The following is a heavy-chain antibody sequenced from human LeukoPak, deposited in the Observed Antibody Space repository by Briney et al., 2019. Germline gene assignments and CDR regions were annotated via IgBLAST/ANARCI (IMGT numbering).Heavy chain of an antibody. J-gene: IGHJ4*02. V-gene: IGHV3-48*02. Sequence: PGGSLRLSCAASGFTFSSYSMNWVRQAPGKGLEWVSYISSSSSTIYYADSVKGRFTISRDNAKNSLYLQMNSLRDEDTAVYYCARRYCSSTSRYGRPSDYFDYWGQGTLVTVSS. CDR1: GFTFSSYS. CDR3: ARRYCSSTSRYGRPSDYFDY. D-gene: IGHD2-2*01. CDR2: ISSSSSTI.